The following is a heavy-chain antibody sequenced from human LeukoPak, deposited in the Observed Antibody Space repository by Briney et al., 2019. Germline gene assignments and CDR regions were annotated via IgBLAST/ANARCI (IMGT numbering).Heavy chain of an antibody. CDR1: GYSFTSYW. D-gene: IGHD3-10*01. CDR3: ARAPRTYYYGSGSYAASFDY. V-gene: IGHV5-51*01. Sequence: GESLKISCKGSGYSFTSYWIGWVRQMPGKGLEWMGIIYAGDSDTRYSPSFQGQVTISADKSISTAYLQWSSLKASDTAMYYCARAPRTYYYGSGSYAASFDYWGPGTLVTVSS. CDR2: IYAGDSDT. J-gene: IGHJ4*02.